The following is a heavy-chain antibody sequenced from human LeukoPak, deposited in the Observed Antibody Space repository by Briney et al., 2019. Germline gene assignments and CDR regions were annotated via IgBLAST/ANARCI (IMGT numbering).Heavy chain of an antibody. CDR2: IKQDGSKK. CDR1: GFPFSSYW. V-gene: IGHV3-7*01. Sequence: GGSLRLSCVASGFPFSSYWMTWVRQAPGKGLEWVANIKQDGSKKSYVDSVKGLFTISRDNAKNSLYLQMNSLRGEDTAVYYCAREPYGSGSYQFDYWGQGTLVTVSS. CDR3: AREPYGSGSYQFDY. D-gene: IGHD3-10*01. J-gene: IGHJ4*02.